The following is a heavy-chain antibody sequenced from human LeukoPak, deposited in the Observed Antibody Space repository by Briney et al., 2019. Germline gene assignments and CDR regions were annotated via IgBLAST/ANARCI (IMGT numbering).Heavy chain of an antibody. CDR3: ARDYQSSWTPGC. Sequence: GGSLRLSCVASGFTFSNYGMSWVRQAPGKGLEWVAGIGDSGVITYYADSVKGRFTISRDNSKNTLYLQMNGLRAEDTAVYYCARDYQSSWTPGCWGQGTLVTVSS. D-gene: IGHD6-19*01. J-gene: IGHJ4*02. CDR2: IGDSGVIT. V-gene: IGHV3-23*01. CDR1: GFTFSNYG.